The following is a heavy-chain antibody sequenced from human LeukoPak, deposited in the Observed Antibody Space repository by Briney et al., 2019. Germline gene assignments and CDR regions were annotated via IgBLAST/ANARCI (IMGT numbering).Heavy chain of an antibody. J-gene: IGHJ4*02. CDR2: TSSNGGST. Sequence: GGSLRLSCSASGCTFSSFAMHWVRQAPGKGLEYVSATSSNGGSTYYADSVKGRFTISRDNPKNTLYLQMSSLRVDDTAVYYCVKGREAAAGRGFDYWGQGTLVTVSS. CDR1: GCTFSSFA. D-gene: IGHD6-13*01. CDR3: VKGREAAAGRGFDY. V-gene: IGHV3-64D*09.